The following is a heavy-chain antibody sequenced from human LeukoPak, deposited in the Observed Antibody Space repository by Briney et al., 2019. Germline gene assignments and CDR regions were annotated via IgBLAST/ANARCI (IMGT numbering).Heavy chain of an antibody. V-gene: IGHV3-23*01. CDR2: ISGSGGST. CDR1: GGSFSGYY. D-gene: IGHD3-22*01. CDR3: AKDQATYYYDSSGNFDY. J-gene: IGHJ4*02. Sequence: ETLSLTCAVYGGSFSGYYWSWIRQPPGKGLEWVSAISGSGGSTYYADSVKGRFTISRDNSKNTLYLQMNSLRAEDTAVYYCAKDQATYYYDSSGNFDYWGQGTLVTVSS.